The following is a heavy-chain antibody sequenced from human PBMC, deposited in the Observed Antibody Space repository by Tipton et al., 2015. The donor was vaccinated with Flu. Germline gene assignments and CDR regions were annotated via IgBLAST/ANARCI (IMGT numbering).Heavy chain of an antibody. CDR3: ARVRTSGYYCDF. J-gene: IGHJ4*02. CDR2: IYYSGIT. D-gene: IGHD6-19*01. V-gene: IGHV4-38-2*02. CDR1: GYSISSGYY. Sequence: TLSLTCSVSGYSISSGYYRGWIRQAPEKGLEWIGSIYYSGITYYSSSLKSRVTISPDTSKNQISLRLSTVTAADTAVYYCARVRTSGYYCDFWGQGALATVSS.